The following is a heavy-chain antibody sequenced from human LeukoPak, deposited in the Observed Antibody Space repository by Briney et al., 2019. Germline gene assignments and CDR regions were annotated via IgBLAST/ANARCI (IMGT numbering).Heavy chain of an antibody. CDR2: VSYTGST. J-gene: IGHJ5*02. Sequence: SETLSLTCTVSGGSISSSTYYWGWIRQPPGRGLEWIASVSYTGSTTYHPSLKSRVTISVDTSKTQFSLKLSSVTAADTAVYYCARSRKYGAVTTYSWFDPWGRGTLVIVSS. V-gene: IGHV4-39*01. CDR3: ARSRKYGAVTTYSWFDP. D-gene: IGHD4-17*01. CDR1: GGSISSSTYY.